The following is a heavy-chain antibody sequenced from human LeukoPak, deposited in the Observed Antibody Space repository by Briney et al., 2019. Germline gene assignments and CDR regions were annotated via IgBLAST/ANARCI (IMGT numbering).Heavy chain of an antibody. J-gene: IGHJ4*02. D-gene: IGHD6-6*01. CDR3: ARPYRGSIAARRGYFDC. CDR2: IYYSGST. Sequence: SETLSLTCTVSGGSISSYYWSWIRQPPGKGLEWIGYIYYSGSTNYNPSLKSRVTISVDTSKNQFSLKLSSVTAADTAVYYCARPYRGSIAARRGYFDCWGQGTLVTVSS. CDR1: GGSISSYY. V-gene: IGHV4-59*12.